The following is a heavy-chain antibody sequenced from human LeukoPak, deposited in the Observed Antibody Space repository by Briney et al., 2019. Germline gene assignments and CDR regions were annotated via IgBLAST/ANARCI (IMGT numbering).Heavy chain of an antibody. D-gene: IGHD5/OR15-5a*01. CDR1: GFTFSSYA. Sequence: GGSLRLSCDASGFTFSSYAMSWVRQAPGKGLEWVAAISGPAGSWDYADSVKGRFTVSRDNSKNTLFLQMNSLRAEDTATYYCAKKVGLVSAPLWYFDVWGQGTLVAVSS. CDR2: ISGPAGSW. J-gene: IGHJ4*02. CDR3: AKKVGLVSAPLWYFDV. V-gene: IGHV3-23*01.